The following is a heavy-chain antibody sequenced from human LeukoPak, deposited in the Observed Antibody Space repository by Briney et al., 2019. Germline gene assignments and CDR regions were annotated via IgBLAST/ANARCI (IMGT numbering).Heavy chain of an antibody. Sequence: PSETLSLTCTVSGGSISSSSYYWGWIRQPPGKGLEWIGSIYYSGSTYYNPSLKSRVTISVDTSKNQFSLKLSSVTAADTAVYYCARDNAVRGVIITGFDPWGQGTLVTVSS. D-gene: IGHD3-10*01. CDR1: GGSISSSSYY. CDR3: ARDNAVRGVIITGFDP. CDR2: IYYSGST. V-gene: IGHV4-39*02. J-gene: IGHJ5*02.